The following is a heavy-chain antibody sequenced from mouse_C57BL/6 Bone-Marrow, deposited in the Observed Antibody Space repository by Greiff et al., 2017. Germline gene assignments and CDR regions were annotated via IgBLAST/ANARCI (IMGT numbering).Heavy chain of an antibody. CDR3: TRAIYYGSSLDY. J-gene: IGHJ2*01. CDR1: GYTFPDYE. CDR2: IDPETGGT. Sequence: QVQLQQSGAELVRPGASVTLSCKASGYTFPDYEMHWVQQTPVHGLAWIGAIDPETGGTAYNQKFKGKAILTADKASSTAYMELRSLTSEDSAVYYCTRAIYYGSSLDYWGQGTTLTVSS. D-gene: IGHD1-1*01. V-gene: IGHV1-15*01.